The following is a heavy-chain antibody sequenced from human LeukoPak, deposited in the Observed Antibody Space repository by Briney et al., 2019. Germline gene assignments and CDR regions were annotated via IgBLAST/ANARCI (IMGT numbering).Heavy chain of an antibody. CDR2: IYYSGST. V-gene: IGHV4-30-4*08. J-gene: IGHJ3*02. Sequence: SQTLSLTCTVSGGSISSGDYYWSWIRQPPGKGLEWIGYIYYSGSTYYNPSLKSRVTISVDTSKNQFSLKLSSVTAADTGVYYCAREPGYYYDSSGETDAFDIWGQGTMVTVSS. CDR1: GGSISSGDYY. D-gene: IGHD3-22*01. CDR3: AREPGYYYDSSGETDAFDI.